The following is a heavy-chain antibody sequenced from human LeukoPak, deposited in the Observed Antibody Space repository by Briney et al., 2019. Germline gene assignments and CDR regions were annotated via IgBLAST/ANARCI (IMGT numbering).Heavy chain of an antibody. CDR1: GYTFTSYY. J-gene: IGHJ4*02. CDR3: ARVCSSSWHPGEVCFGY. Sequence: GASVKVSCKASGYTFTSYYMHWVRQAPGQGLEWMGIINPSGGSTSYAQKFQGRVTMTRDTSTSTVYMEPSSLRSEDTAVYYCARVCSSSWHPGEVCFGYWGQGTLVTVSS. V-gene: IGHV1-46*01. CDR2: INPSGGST. D-gene: IGHD6-13*01.